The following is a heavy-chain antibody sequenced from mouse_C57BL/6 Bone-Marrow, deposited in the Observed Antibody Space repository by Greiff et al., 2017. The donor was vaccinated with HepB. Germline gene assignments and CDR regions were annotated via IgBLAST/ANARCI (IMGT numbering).Heavy chain of an antibody. CDR1: GFTFSDYG. J-gene: IGHJ3*01. Sequence: VQLKESGGGLVQPGGSLKLSCAASGFTFSDYGMAWVRQAPRKGPEWVAFISNLAYSIYYADTVTGRYTIARENAKNTLYLEMSSLRSEDTAMYYCARHGVVAPFAYWGQGTLVTVSA. V-gene: IGHV5-15*01. CDR2: ISNLAYSI. CDR3: ARHGVVAPFAY. D-gene: IGHD1-1*01.